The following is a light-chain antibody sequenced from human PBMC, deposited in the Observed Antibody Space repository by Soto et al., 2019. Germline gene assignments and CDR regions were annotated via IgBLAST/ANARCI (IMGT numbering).Light chain of an antibody. CDR1: SSDVGGYNY. V-gene: IGLV2-11*01. CDR3: WSYAGSYTLV. CDR2: DVS. Sequence: QSALTQPRSVSGSPGQSVTISCTGTSSDVGGYNYVSWYQQHPGKAPKLMIYDVSTRPSGVPDRVSDSKSGNTASLTISGLQDEDEDDYYCWSYAGSYTLVFGTGTKVTVL. J-gene: IGLJ1*01.